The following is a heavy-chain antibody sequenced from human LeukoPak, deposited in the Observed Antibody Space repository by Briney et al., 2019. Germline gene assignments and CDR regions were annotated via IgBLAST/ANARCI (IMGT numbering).Heavy chain of an antibody. CDR2: IRYDGSNK. J-gene: IGHJ4*02. CDR1: GFTFSSYG. D-gene: IGHD2-2*01. V-gene: IGHV3-30*02. CDR3: AKDAPVPAANYYFDY. Sequence: GGSLRLSCAASGFTFSSYGMHWVRQAPGKGLEWVAFIRYDGSNKYYADSVKGRFTISRDNSKNTLYLQMNSLRAEDTAAYYCAKDAPVPAANYYFDYWGQGTLVTVSS.